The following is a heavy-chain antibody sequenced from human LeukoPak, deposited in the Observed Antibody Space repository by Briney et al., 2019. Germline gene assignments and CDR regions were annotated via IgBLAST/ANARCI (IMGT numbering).Heavy chain of an antibody. CDR1: GGSISSSSYY. CDR2: LYNSGST. Sequence: SETLSPTCTVSGGSISSSSYYWGWIRQPPGKGLEWIGSLYNSGSTYYNPSLKSRVTISVDTSKNQFSLKLTSVTAADTAVYYCARRGGYSYGYGYWGQGTLVTVSS. J-gene: IGHJ4*02. D-gene: IGHD5-18*01. V-gene: IGHV4-39*01. CDR3: ARRGGYSYGYGY.